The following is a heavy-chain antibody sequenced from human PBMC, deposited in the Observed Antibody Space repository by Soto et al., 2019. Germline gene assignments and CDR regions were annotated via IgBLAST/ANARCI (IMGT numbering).Heavy chain of an antibody. V-gene: IGHV4-31*03. CDR2: ISYSGST. J-gene: IGHJ4*02. CDR3: ARVVQLWYHCDY. CDR1: GGSISSGGYY. D-gene: IGHD5-18*01. Sequence: QVQLQESGPGLVKPSQTLSLTCTVSGGSISSGGYYWSWIRQHPGKGLEWIGYISYSGSTYYNPSIKSRVSISVDTSKNQFSLKLSSVTAADTAVYYCARVVQLWYHCDYWGQGTLVTVSS.